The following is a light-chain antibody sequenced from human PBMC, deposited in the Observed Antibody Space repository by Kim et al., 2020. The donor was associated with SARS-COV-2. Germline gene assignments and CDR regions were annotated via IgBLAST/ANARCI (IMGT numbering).Light chain of an antibody. Sequence: PGDRSSRACRASQSCSGSYLAWYRQKPGQAPRLLIYGASSRATGIPDRFSGSGSGTDFTLAISRLEPEDFAVYYCQQYGSSPLTFGPGTKVDIK. CDR1: QSCSGSY. CDR2: GAS. CDR3: QQYGSSPLT. J-gene: IGKJ3*01. V-gene: IGKV3-20*01.